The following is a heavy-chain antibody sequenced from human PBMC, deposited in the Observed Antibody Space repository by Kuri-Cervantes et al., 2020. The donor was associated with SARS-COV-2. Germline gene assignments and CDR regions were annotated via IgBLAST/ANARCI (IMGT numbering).Heavy chain of an antibody. D-gene: IGHD3-22*01. CDR1: GFTFSSYW. CDR3: ARDYYDSSGVY. J-gene: IGHJ4*02. Sequence: GGPWRLSCAASGFTFSSYWMHWVRQAPGKGLVWVSRINSDGSSTSYADSVKGRFTISRDNAKNTLYLQMNSLRAEDTAVYYCARDYYDSSGVYWSQGTLVTVSS. CDR2: INSDGSST. V-gene: IGHV3-74*01.